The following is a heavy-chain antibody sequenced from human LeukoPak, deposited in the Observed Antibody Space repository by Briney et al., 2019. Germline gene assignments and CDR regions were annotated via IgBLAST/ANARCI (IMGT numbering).Heavy chain of an antibody. V-gene: IGHV4-30-2*01. Sequence: SETLSLTCSVSGGSISSGGYSWSWIRQPPGKGLEWIGYIYHSGSTYYNPSLKSRVTISVDRSKNQFSLKLSSVTAADTAVYYCARGAPSDYYDSSGYYYGTSNWFDPWGQGTLVTVSS. CDR1: GGSISSGGYS. D-gene: IGHD3-22*01. CDR2: IYHSGST. CDR3: ARGAPSDYYDSSGYYYGTSNWFDP. J-gene: IGHJ5*02.